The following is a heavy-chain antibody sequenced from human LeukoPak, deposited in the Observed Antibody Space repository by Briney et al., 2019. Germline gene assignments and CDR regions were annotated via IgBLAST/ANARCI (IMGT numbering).Heavy chain of an antibody. D-gene: IGHD1-26*01. J-gene: IGHJ3*02. CDR1: GFTFSSYE. V-gene: IGHV3-48*03. CDR2: ISSGGSTV. Sequence: AGTLRLSCAASGFTFSSYEMNWDRQAPGKGLEWVSYISSGGSTVYYADSVKGRFTISRDNAKNSLYLQMNSLRAEDTAVYYCARVIVVGATGIWGQGRMVTVCS. CDR3: ARVIVVGATGI.